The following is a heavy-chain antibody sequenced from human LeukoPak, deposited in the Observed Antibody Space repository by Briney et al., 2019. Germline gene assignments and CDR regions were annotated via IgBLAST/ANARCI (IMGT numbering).Heavy chain of an antibody. CDR2: IYYSGNT. J-gene: IGHJ5*02. Sequence: SETLSLTCTVSGGSISSSTYYWGWIRQPPGKGLEWIGSIYYSGNTYYNPSLKSRVTISVDTSKNQFSLKLSSVTAADTAVYYCARDQGVSYCSSTSCYSVWFDPWGQGTLVTVSS. CDR1: GGSISSSTYY. CDR3: ARDQGVSYCSSTSCYSVWFDP. D-gene: IGHD2-2*01. V-gene: IGHV4-39*02.